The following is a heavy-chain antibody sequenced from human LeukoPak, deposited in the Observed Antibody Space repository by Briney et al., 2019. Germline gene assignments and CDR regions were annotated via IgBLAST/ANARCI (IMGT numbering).Heavy chain of an antibody. CDR1: GGSISSSSYY. CDR3: ASPPEGGDYLYY. D-gene: IGHD1-14*01. CDR2: IYYSGST. V-gene: IGHV4-39*07. Sequence: PSETLSLTCTVSGGSISSSSYYWGWIRQPPGKGLEWIGSIYYSGSTYYNPSLKSRVTISVDTSKNQFSLKLSSVTAADTAVYYCASPPEGGDYLYYWGQGTLVTVSS. J-gene: IGHJ4*02.